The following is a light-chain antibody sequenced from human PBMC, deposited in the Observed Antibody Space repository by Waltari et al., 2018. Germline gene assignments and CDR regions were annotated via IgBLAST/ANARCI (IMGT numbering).Light chain of an antibody. CDR2: DDS. J-gene: IGLJ2*01. CDR3: QVWDSSSDHVV. V-gene: IGLV3-21*02. Sequence: SYVLTQPPSVSVAPGQTARITCGGNNIGSKSVHWYQQKPGQAPVLVVYDDSYRPSGIPERFAGSDSGNTATLTISRVEAGDEADYYWQVWDSSSDHVVFGGGTKLTVL. CDR1: NIGSKS.